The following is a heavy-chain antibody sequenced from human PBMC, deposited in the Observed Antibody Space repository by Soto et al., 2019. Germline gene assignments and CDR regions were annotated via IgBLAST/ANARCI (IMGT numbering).Heavy chain of an antibody. J-gene: IGHJ5*02. CDR2: ISYDGSNK. V-gene: IGHV3-30-3*01. Sequence: GGSLRLSCAASGFTFSSYALHWVRQAPGKGLEWVAVISYDGSNKYYADSVKGRFTISRDNSKNTLYLQMNSLRAEDTAVYYCARALTYYYDSSAQYGDWFDPWGQGTLVTVSS. CDR1: GFTFSSYA. CDR3: ARALTYYYDSSAQYGDWFDP. D-gene: IGHD3-22*01.